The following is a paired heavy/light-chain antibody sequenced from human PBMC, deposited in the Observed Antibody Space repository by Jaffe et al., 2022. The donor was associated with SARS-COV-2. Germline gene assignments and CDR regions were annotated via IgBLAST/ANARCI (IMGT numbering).Light chain of an antibody. Sequence: QSVLTQPPSVSGAPGQRVTISCTGSSSNIGAGYDVHWYQQLPGTAPKLLIYGNSNRPSGVPDRFSGSKSGTSASLAITGLQAEDEADYYCQSYDSSLSASVFGTGTKVTVL. CDR3: QSYDSSLSASV. V-gene: IGLV1-40*01. CDR2: GNS. J-gene: IGLJ1*01. CDR1: SSNIGAGYD.
Heavy chain of an antibody. CDR3: ARGVQWLVWMRIVDWFDP. D-gene: IGHD6-19*01. CDR1: GYTFTSYD. V-gene: IGHV1-8*01. CDR2: MNPNSGNT. Sequence: QVQLVQSGAEVKKPGASVKVSCKASGYTFTSYDINWVRQATGQGLEWMGWMNPNSGNTGYAQKFQGRVTMTRNTSISTAYMELSSLRSEDTAVYYCARGVQWLVWMRIVDWFDPWGQGTLVTVSS. J-gene: IGHJ5*02.